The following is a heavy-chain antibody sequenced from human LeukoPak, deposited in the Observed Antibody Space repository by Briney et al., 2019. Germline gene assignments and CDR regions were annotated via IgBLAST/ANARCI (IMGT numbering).Heavy chain of an antibody. CDR3: AKGSVAAVVTFIDF. V-gene: IGHV3-23*01. J-gene: IGHJ4*02. CDR2: ISGSGGST. D-gene: IGHD6-13*01. Sequence: PGGSLRLSCAASGFTFSRYAMNWVRQAPGKGLEWVSVISGSGGSTYYADSVKGRFTISRDNSKNTLFLQMNSLRAEDTAVYYCAKGSVAAVVTFIDFWGQGTLVTVYS. CDR1: GFTFSRYA.